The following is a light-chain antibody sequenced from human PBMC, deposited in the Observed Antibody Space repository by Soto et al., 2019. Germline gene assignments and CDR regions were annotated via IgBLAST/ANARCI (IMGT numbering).Light chain of an antibody. CDR3: HHYGTSPPT. V-gene: IGKV3-20*01. J-gene: IGKJ1*01. CDR2: GAS. CDR1: QSVTSSD. Sequence: EVVLTQSPGTLSLSPGERATLSCRASQSVTSSDLAWYQQKPGQAPRLLISGASSRATGIPDRFSGSGSGTDFTLTISRLEPEDFVVFYCHHYGTSPPTFGQGTKVDVK.